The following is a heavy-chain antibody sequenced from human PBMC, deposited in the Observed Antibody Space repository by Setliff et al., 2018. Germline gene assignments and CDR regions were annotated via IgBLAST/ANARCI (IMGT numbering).Heavy chain of an antibody. CDR1: GFTFSSYS. V-gene: IGHV3-48*01. CDR2: ISYSSGSI. J-gene: IGHJ6*03. Sequence: LRLSCEASGFTFSSYSMNWVRQAPGKGLEWVARISYSSGSISYADSVKGRFTISRDNAKNSLYLQMNSLRAEDTAIYYCVRALAYYYMDVWGKGTTVTVSS. CDR3: VRALAYYYMDV.